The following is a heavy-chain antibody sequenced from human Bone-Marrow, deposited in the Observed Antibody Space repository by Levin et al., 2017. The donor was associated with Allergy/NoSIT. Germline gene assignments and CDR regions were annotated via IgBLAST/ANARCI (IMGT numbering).Heavy chain of an antibody. CDR3: ARDYYGSGSSLGFFWFDP. CDR2: IIPIFGTA. CDR1: GGTFSSYA. Sequence: SVKVSCKASGGTFSSYAISWVRQAPGQGLEWMGGIIPIFGTANYAQKFQGRVTITADESTSTAYMELSSLRSEDTAVYYCARDYYGSGSSLGFFWFDPWGQGTLVTVSS. V-gene: IGHV1-69*13. D-gene: IGHD3-10*01. J-gene: IGHJ5*02.